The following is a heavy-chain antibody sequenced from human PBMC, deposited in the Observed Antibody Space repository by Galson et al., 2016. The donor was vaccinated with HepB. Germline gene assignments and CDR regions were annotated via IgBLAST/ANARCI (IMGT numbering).Heavy chain of an antibody. V-gene: IGHV3-53*01. CDR1: GFTVSGNY. Sequence: SLRLSCAASGFTVSGNYMSWVRQAPGKGLEWLSVLYSGDRTYYAGSVKGRFTISRDNFKNTAYLQMSSLKASDTAMYYCARFSGSGWGSFDYWGQGTLVTVSS. D-gene: IGHD6-19*01. CDR2: LYSGDRT. J-gene: IGHJ4*02. CDR3: ARFSGSGWGSFDY.